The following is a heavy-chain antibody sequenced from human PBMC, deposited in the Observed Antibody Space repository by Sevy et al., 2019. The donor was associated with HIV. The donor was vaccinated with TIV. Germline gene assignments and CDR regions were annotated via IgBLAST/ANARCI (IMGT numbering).Heavy chain of an antibody. D-gene: IGHD3-10*01. CDR3: ARAVEDYSGTSGWDWYFDL. J-gene: IGHJ2*01. Sequence: GGSLRLSCAVSGITVSSNYMGWVRQAPGKGLQWVSGIFASSNTHFADSVKGRFSISRDNSKNTLSLQMNSLIAEDTAVYYCARAVEDYSGTSGWDWYFDLWGRGTLVTVSS. V-gene: IGHV3-66*01. CDR1: GITVSSNY. CDR2: IFASSNT.